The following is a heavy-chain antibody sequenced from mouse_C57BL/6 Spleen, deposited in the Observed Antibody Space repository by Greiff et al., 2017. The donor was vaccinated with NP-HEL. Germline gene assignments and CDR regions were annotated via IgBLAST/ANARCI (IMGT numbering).Heavy chain of an antibody. CDR3: ARAYYSNYFWYFDV. V-gene: IGHV3-6*01. CDR2: ISYDGSN. CDR1: GYSITSGYY. D-gene: IGHD2-5*01. Sequence: DVQLQESGPGLVKPSQSLSLTCSVTGYSITSGYYWNWIRQFPGNKLEWMGYISYDGSNNYNPSLKNRISITRDTSKNQFFLKLNSVTTEDTATYYCARAYYSNYFWYFDVWGTGTTVTVSS. J-gene: IGHJ1*03.